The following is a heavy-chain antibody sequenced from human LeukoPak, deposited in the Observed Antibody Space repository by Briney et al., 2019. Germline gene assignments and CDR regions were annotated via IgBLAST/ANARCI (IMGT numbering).Heavy chain of an antibody. V-gene: IGHV3-30*02. CDR1: GFTFSSYG. CDR2: IRYDGSNK. J-gene: IGHJ3*02. CDR3: ARSRDFTRPSAFDI. D-gene: IGHD3-9*01. Sequence: GGSLRLSCAASGFTFSSYGMHWVRQAPGKGLEWVAFIRYDGSNKYYADSVKGRFTISRDNAKNSLYLQMNSLRAEDTALYYCARSRDFTRPSAFDIWGQGTMVTVSS.